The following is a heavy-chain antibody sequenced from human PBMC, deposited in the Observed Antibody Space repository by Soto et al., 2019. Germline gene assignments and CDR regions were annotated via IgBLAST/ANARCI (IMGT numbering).Heavy chain of an antibody. V-gene: IGHV3-74*03. Sequence: QAGGSLRLSCAASGFTFSNYWIHWVRQVPGKGLVWVSRINSDGTTTTYADFVKGRFTISRDNAKNTLYLQMDNLGADDTAVYYCTRGGTTTTYWGLFNYWGQGALVTVSS. D-gene: IGHD1-26*01. CDR3: TRGGTTTTYWGLFNY. CDR1: GFTFSNYW. J-gene: IGHJ4*02. CDR2: INSDGTTT.